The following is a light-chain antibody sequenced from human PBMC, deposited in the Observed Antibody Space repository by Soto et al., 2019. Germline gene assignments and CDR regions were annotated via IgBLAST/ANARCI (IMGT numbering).Light chain of an antibody. V-gene: IGLV2-23*01. J-gene: IGLJ3*02. CDR1: SSGVGSYTL. Sequence: QSVLTQPASVSGSPGQSITISCTGTSSGVGSYTLVSWYQQHPGKAPKLLIYEGIKRPSGVSSRFSGSKSGNTASLTISGLQAEEGADYYCCSYVGANVFGGGTKVTVL. CDR2: EGI. CDR3: CSYVGANV.